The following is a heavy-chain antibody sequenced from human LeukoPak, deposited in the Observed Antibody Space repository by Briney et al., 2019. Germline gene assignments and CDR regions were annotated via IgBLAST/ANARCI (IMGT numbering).Heavy chain of an antibody. CDR2: ISWNSGSI. D-gene: IGHD3-10*01. J-gene: IGHJ4*02. CDR1: GFTFDDYA. Sequence: GGSLRLSCAASGFTFDDYAMHWVRQAPGKGLEWVSGISWNSGSIGYADSVKGRFTISRDNAKNSLYLQMNSLRAEDTALYYCAKDILYYYGSGSYFDYWGQGTLVTVSS. CDR3: AKDILYYYGSGSYFDY. V-gene: IGHV3-9*01.